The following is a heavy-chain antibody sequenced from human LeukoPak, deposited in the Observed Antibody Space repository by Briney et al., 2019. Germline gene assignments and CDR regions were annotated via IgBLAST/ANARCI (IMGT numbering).Heavy chain of an antibody. D-gene: IGHD6-13*01. J-gene: IGHJ4*02. V-gene: IGHV3-21*01. CDR3: ARDSGIAAAGTWGPNDY. CDR1: GFTFSSYS. CDR2: ISSSSSYI. Sequence: GGSLGLSCAASGFTFSSYSMNWVRQAPGKGLEWVSSISSSSSYIYYADSVKGRFTISRDNAKNSLYLQMNSLRAEDTAVYYCARDSGIAAAGTWGPNDYWGQGTLVTVSS.